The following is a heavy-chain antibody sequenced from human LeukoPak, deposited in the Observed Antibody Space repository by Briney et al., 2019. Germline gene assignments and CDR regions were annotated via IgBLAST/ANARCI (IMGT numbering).Heavy chain of an antibody. D-gene: IGHD2-21*01. J-gene: IGHJ4*02. V-gene: IGHV1-2*02. CDR2: LNPNSGGT. Sequence: ASVTVSCKASGGTFSSYAISWVRQAPGQGLEWMGWLNPNSGGTNYAQKFQGRVTMTRDTSISTAYMELSRLRSDDTAVYYCARTLGIRNYWGQGTLVSVSS. CDR1: GGTFSSYA. CDR3: ARTLGIRNY.